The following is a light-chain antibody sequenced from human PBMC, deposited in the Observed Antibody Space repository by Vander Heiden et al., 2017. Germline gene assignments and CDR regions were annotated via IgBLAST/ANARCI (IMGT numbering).Light chain of an antibody. CDR1: QSLLHDNGYND. Sequence: EIVLTQSPVSLPVTPGESASMSCSASQSLLHDNGYNDLAWYRQKPGQSPQLLIYLGFTRPSGVPDRFTGSGSGRDFTLKISKVEAADVGVYYCMQSRQIPLTFGGGT. J-gene: IGKJ4*01. V-gene: IGKV2-28*01. CDR2: LGF. CDR3: MQSRQIPLT.